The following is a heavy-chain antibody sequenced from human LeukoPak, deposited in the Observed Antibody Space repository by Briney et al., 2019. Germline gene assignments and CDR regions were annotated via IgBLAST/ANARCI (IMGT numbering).Heavy chain of an antibody. J-gene: IGHJ5*02. Sequence: SETLSLTCAVYGGSFSGYYWSWIRQPPGKGLEWIGEINHSGSTNYNPSLKSRVTISVDTSKNQFSPKLSSVTAADTAVYYCARGVAAAGSRSWFDPWGQGTLVTVSS. CDR3: ARGVAAAGSRSWFDP. CDR1: GGSFSGYY. D-gene: IGHD6-13*01. V-gene: IGHV4-34*01. CDR2: INHSGST.